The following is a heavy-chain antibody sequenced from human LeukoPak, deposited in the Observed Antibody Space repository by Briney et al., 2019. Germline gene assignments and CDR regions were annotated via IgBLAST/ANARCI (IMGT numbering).Heavy chain of an antibody. Sequence: VASVKVSCKASGYTFTGYYMHWVRQAPGQRLEWMGWINAGNGNTKYSQKFQGRVTITRDTSASTAYMELSSLRSEDTAVYYCAREGVLLWFGELRPTGWFDPWGQGTLVTVSS. CDR2: INAGNGNT. CDR1: GYTFTGYY. D-gene: IGHD3-10*01. CDR3: AREGVLLWFGELRPTGWFDP. V-gene: IGHV1-3*01. J-gene: IGHJ5*02.